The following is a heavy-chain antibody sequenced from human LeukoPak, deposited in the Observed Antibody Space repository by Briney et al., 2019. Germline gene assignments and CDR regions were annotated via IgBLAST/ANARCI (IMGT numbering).Heavy chain of an antibody. CDR3: ASLDTAMVKESDY. J-gene: IGHJ4*02. Sequence: GGSLRLSCAASGFTFSSYWMSWVRQAPGKGLEWVANIKQDGSEEYYVDSVKGRFTISRDNAKNSLYLQMNSLRAEDTAVYYCASLDTAMVKESDYWGQGTLVTVSS. CDR1: GFTFSSYW. CDR2: IKQDGSEE. D-gene: IGHD5-18*01. V-gene: IGHV3-7*01.